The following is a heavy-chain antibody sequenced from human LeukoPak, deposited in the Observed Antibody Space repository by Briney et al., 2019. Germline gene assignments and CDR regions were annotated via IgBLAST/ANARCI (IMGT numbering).Heavy chain of an antibody. V-gene: IGHV4-59*08. Sequence: SETLSLTCTVSGGSISSYYWSWIRQPPGKGLEWIGYIYYSGSTNYNPSLKSRVTISVDTSKNQFSLKLSSVTAADTAVYYCARSNYDSSGYNFDYWGQGTLVTVSS. CDR3: ARSNYDSSGYNFDY. CDR2: IYYSGST. D-gene: IGHD3-22*01. CDR1: GGSISSYY. J-gene: IGHJ4*02.